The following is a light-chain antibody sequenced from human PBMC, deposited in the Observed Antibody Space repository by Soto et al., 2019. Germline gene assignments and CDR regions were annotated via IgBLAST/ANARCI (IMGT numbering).Light chain of an antibody. V-gene: IGLV2-23*01. CDR3: CSYADSNTLI. Sequence: QSALTQPASVSGSPGQSITISCTGTSSDVGGFNLVSWYQQHPGKAPKVMIYEGSKRPSGVSNRFSGSKSGNTASLTISGLQAEDEADYYCCSYADSNTLIFGGGTKVTVL. CDR2: EGS. CDR1: SSDVGGFNL. J-gene: IGLJ2*01.